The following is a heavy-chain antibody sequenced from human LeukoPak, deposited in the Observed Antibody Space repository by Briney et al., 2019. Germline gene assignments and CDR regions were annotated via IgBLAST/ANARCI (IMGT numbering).Heavy chain of an antibody. J-gene: IGHJ4*02. CDR2: MYYRGNT. V-gene: IGHV4-39*07. D-gene: IGHD1-7*01. CDR1: GGSISTITYY. Sequence: PSETLSLTCTVSGGSISTITYYWGWIRQPPGKGLEWVGHMYYRGNTFYNPSLKSRVTISVDTSKDQFSLKLRSVTAADTAVYYCARLYGNYQNYFDYWGQGTLVTVSS. CDR3: ARLYGNYQNYFDY.